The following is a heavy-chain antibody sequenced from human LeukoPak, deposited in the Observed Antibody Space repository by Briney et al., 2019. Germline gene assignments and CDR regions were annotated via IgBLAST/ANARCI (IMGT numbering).Heavy chain of an antibody. Sequence: SETLSLTCTVSGGSISSYYWSWIRQPPGKGLEWIGYIYYSGSTNYNPSLKSRVTISVDTSKNQFSLKLSSVTAADTAVYYCARRGCSGLFDYWGQGTLVTVSS. CDR1: GGSISSYY. D-gene: IGHD6-19*01. CDR2: IYYSGST. CDR3: ARRGCSGLFDY. J-gene: IGHJ4*02. V-gene: IGHV4-59*08.